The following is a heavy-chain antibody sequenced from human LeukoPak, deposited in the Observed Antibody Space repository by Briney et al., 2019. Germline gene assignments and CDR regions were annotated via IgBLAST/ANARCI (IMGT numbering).Heavy chain of an antibody. V-gene: IGHV3-53*01. J-gene: IGHJ6*03. CDR1: RFTVSSNY. D-gene: IGHD3-10*01. CDR3: ASGSGSYRTPYYYMDV. Sequence: GGSLRLSPAASRFTVSSNYMSWVRQAPGKGLEWVSVIYSGGSTYYADSVKGRFTISRDNSKNTLYLQMNSLRAEDTAVYYCASGSGSYRTPYYYMDVWGTGTTVTVSS. CDR2: IYSGGST.